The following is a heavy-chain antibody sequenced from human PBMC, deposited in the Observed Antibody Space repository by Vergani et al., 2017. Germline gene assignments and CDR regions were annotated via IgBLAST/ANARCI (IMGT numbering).Heavy chain of an antibody. CDR3: ARDRVENGMDV. CDR1: GFTFSSYS. V-gene: IGHV3-21*01. J-gene: IGHJ6*02. D-gene: IGHD1-1*01. CDR2: ISSSSSYK. Sequence: EVQLVESGGGLVKPGGSLRLSCAASGFTFSSYSMNWVRQAPGKGLEWVSSISSSSSYKYYADSVKGRFTISRDNAKNSLYLQMNSLRAEETAVYYCARDRVENGMDVWGQGTTVTVSS.